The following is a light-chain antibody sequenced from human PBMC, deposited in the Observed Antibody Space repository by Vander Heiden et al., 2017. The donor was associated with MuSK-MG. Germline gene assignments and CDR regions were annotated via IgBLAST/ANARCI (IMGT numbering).Light chain of an antibody. V-gene: IGKV1-33*01. CDR3: QQDHNLPS. Sequence: DSQMTQSPSSLSACVGDRVTITCQESQDNSNYLNWYQQKPGKAPKLLIYDASKLETGVPYRFSGSGSGTDFTFTISSLQPEDFAIYYWQQDHNLPSFGGGTKVEIK. J-gene: IGKJ4*01. CDR1: QDNSNY. CDR2: DAS.